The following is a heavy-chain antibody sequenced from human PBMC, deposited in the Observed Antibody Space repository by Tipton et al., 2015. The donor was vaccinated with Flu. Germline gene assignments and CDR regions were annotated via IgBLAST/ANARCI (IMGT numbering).Heavy chain of an antibody. D-gene: IGHD6-19*01. J-gene: IGHJ4*02. CDR3: LRDLEWLVGDY. CDR1: GFSFNNYV. Sequence: GSLRLSCAASGFSFNNYVMHWVRQVPGKGLVWVSRISHDGTISTLAESVRGRFTVSRDNAKNTLYLQMDSLTAEDTAVYYCLRDLEWLVGDYWGQGTLVTVSS. CDR2: ISHDGTIS. V-gene: IGHV3-74*03.